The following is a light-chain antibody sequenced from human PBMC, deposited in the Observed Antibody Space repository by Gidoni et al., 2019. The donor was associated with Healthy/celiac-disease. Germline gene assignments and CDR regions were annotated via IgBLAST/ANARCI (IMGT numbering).Light chain of an antibody. CDR1: QSISSY. CDR3: QQSYSTPRT. J-gene: IGKJ2*01. CDR2: AAS. V-gene: IGKV1-39*01. Sequence: DIQMTQSPSSLSASVGARVTITCRARQSISSYINWYQQKPGKAPKLLIYAASSLQSGVPSRFSCSGLGTDCTFTISRLQPEDFATYYFQQSYSTPRTFGQGTKLEIK.